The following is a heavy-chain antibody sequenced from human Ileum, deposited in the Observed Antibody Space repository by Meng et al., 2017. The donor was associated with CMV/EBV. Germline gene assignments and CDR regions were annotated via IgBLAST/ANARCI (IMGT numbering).Heavy chain of an antibody. J-gene: IGHJ4*02. CDR1: GFTFSSYA. CDR2: ISYDGSNK. CDR3: ASPSGTTVTTDSDY. Sequence: GESLKISCAASGFTFSSYAMHWVRQAPGKGLEWVAVISYDGSNKYYADSVKGRFTISRDNSKNTLYLQVNSLRAEDTAVYYCASPSGTTVTTDSDYWGQGTLVTVSS. D-gene: IGHD4-17*01. V-gene: IGHV3-30*04.